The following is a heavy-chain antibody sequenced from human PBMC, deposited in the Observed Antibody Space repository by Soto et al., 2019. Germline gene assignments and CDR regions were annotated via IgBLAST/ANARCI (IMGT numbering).Heavy chain of an antibody. V-gene: IGHV6-1*01. D-gene: IGHD6-6*01. CDR3: ARVLSHLAARRDYYYYMDV. Sequence: SQTLSLTCAISGDSVSSNSAAWNWIRQSPSRGLEWLGRTYYRSKWYNDYAVSVKSRITINPDTSKNQLSLQLNSVTPEDTAVYYCARVLSHLAARRDYYYYMDVWGKGTTVTVSS. CDR2: TYYRSKWYN. CDR1: GDSVSSNSAA. J-gene: IGHJ6*03.